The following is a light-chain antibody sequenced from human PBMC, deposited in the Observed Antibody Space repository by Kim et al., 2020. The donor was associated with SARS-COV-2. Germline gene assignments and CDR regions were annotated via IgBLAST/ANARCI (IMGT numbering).Light chain of an antibody. Sequence: QSVLTQPPSVSGAPGQRVTISCSGTSFNIGAGYDVHWYQQLPGTAPKLLIYVNSNRPSGVPDRFSGSKSGTSASRAITGLQAEDEADYYCQSYDTRLSGSVFGGGTKVTVL. CDR2: VNS. V-gene: IGLV1-40*01. CDR3: QSYDTRLSGSV. J-gene: IGLJ3*02. CDR1: SFNIGAGYD.